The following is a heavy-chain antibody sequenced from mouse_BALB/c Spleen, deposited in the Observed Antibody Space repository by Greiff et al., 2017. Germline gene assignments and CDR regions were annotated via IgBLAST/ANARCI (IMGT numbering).Heavy chain of an antibody. Sequence: VKLMESGAELAKPGASVKMSCKASGYTFTSYWMHWVKQRPGQGLEWIGYINPSTGYTEYNQKFKDKATLTADKSSSTAYMQLSSLTSEDSAVYYCARVYFDVWGAGTTVTFSS. J-gene: IGHJ1*01. V-gene: IGHV1-7*01. CDR1: GYTFTSYW. CDR2: INPSTGYT. CDR3: ARVYFDV.